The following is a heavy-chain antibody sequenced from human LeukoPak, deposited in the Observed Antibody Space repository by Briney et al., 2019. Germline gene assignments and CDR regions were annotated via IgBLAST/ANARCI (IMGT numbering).Heavy chain of an antibody. CDR2: INPSDDTT. V-gene: IGHV1-46*01. J-gene: IGHJ5*02. CDR3: ARVTGSGIMSRFDP. Sequence: GASVKVSCKASGYTFTSYYMHWVRQAPGQGLEWMGIINPSDDTTSYAQKFQGRVTMTRNTSISTAYMELSSLRSEDTAVYYCARVTGSGIMSRFDPWGQGTLVTVSS. D-gene: IGHD3-10*01. CDR1: GYTFTSYY.